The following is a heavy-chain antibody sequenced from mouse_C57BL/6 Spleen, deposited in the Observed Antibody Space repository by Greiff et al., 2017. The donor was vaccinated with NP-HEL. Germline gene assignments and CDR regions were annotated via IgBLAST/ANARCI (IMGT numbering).Heavy chain of an antibody. CDR1: GYAFSSSW. V-gene: IGHV1-82*01. J-gene: IGHJ4*01. D-gene: IGHD2-4*01. CDR2: IYPGDGDT. Sequence: QVQLQQSGPELVKPGASVKISCKASGYAFSSSWMNWVKQRPGKGLVWIGRIYPGDGDTNYNGKFKGKATLTADKSSSTAYMQLSSLTSEDSAVYFCARGRDYDGYYYAMDYWGQGTSVTVSS. CDR3: ARGRDYDGYYYAMDY.